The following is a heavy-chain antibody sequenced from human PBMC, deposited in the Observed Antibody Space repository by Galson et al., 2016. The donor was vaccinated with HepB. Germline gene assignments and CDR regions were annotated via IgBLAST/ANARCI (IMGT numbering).Heavy chain of an antibody. CDR3: AAGMGYGWFDP. V-gene: IGHV3-23*01. D-gene: IGHD1-1*01. Sequence: SLRLSCAASGLTLSTSDLSWVRQAPGKGLEWVSAIVHNGERTHYAESVKGRFTMSRDNSKNTLFLQMHNLRADDTAVYYCAAGMGYGWFDPWGQGTLVTVSS. J-gene: IGHJ5*02. CDR1: GLTLSTSD. CDR2: IVHNGERT.